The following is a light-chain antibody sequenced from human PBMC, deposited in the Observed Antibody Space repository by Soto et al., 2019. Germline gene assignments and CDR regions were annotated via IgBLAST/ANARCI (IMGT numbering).Light chain of an antibody. CDR1: SSDVGGYYF. V-gene: IGLV2-11*01. J-gene: IGLJ3*02. Sequence: QSALTQPRSVSGSPGQSVTISCTGTSSDVGGYYFVSWYQQHPGKAPKVMIYDVTKRPSGVPDRFSGSKSGNTASLTISGLQAEDEADYPCCSYAGSYTLVFGGGTKLTVL. CDR2: DVT. CDR3: CSYAGSYTLV.